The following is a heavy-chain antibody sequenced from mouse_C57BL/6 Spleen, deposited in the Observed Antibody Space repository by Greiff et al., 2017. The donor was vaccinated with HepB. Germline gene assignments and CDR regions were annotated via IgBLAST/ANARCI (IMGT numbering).Heavy chain of an antibody. CDR1: GYTFTDYY. CDR3: ARATTTGGAMDY. V-gene: IGHV1-76*01. Sequence: QVQLQQSGAELVRPGASVKLSCKASGYTFTDYYINWVKQRPGQGLEWIARIYPGSGNTYYNEKFKGKATLTADKSSSTAYMQLSSLTSEDSAVYFWARATTTGGAMDYWGQGTSVTVSS. CDR2: IYPGSGNT. D-gene: IGHD1-1*01. J-gene: IGHJ4*01.